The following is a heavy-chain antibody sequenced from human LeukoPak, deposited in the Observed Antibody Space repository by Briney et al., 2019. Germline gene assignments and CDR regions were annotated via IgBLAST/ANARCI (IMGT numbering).Heavy chain of an antibody. D-gene: IGHD6-13*01. CDR3: ARSEYSSTWYGDHYYYYMDV. CDR1: GFTFSSFW. CDR2: IDTDGSST. J-gene: IGHJ6*03. V-gene: IGHV3-74*01. Sequence: GGSLRLSCAASGFTFSSFWMLWVRQAPGKGLVWVSRIDTDGSSTVYADSVKGRFTSSRDNAKNTLYLQMNSLRAEDTAVYYCARSEYSSTWYGDHYYYYMDVWGKGTTVTVSS.